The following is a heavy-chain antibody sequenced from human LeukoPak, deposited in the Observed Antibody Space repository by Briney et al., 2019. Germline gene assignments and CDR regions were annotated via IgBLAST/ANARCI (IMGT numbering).Heavy chain of an antibody. CDR2: INHSGST. Sequence: SETLSLTCAVYGGSFSGYYWSWIRQPPGKGLEWIGGINHSGSTNYNPSLKSRVTISVDTSKNQFSLKLSSVTAADTAVYYCARGDTLYSSGWAYYFDYWGQGTLVTVSS. J-gene: IGHJ4*02. CDR1: GGSFSGYY. V-gene: IGHV4-34*01. CDR3: ARGDTLYSSGWAYYFDY. D-gene: IGHD6-19*01.